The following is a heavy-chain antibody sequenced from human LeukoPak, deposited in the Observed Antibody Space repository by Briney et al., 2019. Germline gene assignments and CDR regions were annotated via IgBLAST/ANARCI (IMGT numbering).Heavy chain of an antibody. J-gene: IGHJ6*03. V-gene: IGHV1-8*03. Sequence: ASVKVSCKASGYTFTSYSISWVRQAPGQGLEWMGWMNPNSGNTGYAQKFQGRVTITRNTSISTAYMELSSLRSEDTAVYYCARYGRSSQTKEDLTEVSYYMDVWGKGTTVTVSS. CDR1: GYTFTSYS. CDR3: ARYGRSSQTKEDLTEVSYYMDV. CDR2: MNPNSGNT. D-gene: IGHD6-13*01.